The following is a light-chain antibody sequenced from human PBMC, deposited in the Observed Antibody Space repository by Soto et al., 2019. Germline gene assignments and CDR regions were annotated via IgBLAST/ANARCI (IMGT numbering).Light chain of an antibody. CDR3: QQANTFPIT. CDR2: ATS. Sequence: DIQMTQSLSSVSASVGDRITITCRANLGISNWLAWYQQKPGRAPKLLIYATSSLQSGVPSRFRGSGSGTLFTLTISSLQPEDFATYFCQQANTFPITFGQGTRLEIK. J-gene: IGKJ5*01. V-gene: IGKV1-12*01. CDR1: LGISNW.